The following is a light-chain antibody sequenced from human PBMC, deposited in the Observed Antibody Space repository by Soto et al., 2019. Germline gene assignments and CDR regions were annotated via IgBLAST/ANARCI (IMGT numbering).Light chain of an antibody. V-gene: IGKV3-20*01. CDR1: QSVSSSY. J-gene: IGKJ1*01. CDR2: GES. Sequence: EIVLTQSPGTLSLSPGERYTRSCMASQSVSSSYLAWYQQKPGQAPRLLIYGESSRATGIPDRFSGSGSGTDFTLTISRLEPEDFAVYYCPQYNSPRTFGQGTQVEIK. CDR3: PQYNSPRT.